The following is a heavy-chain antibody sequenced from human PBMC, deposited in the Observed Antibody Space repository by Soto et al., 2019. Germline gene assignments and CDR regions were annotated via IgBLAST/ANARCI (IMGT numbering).Heavy chain of an antibody. CDR1: GFTLSDYP. D-gene: IGHD3-3*01. Sequence: LSCTASGFTLSDYPMSWFRQAPGKSLEWVAYIRTAAYGGTTEYAASVKARFTISRDDSESIASLQMNSLKTEDTAVYYCTRAIRLSGDAFDIWGQGTMVTVS. CDR2: IRTAAYGGTT. J-gene: IGHJ3*02. V-gene: IGHV3-49*03. CDR3: TRAIRLSGDAFDI.